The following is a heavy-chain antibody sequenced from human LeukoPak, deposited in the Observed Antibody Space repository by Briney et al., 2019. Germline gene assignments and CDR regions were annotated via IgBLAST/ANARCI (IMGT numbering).Heavy chain of an antibody. Sequence: ASVKVSCKASGYTFTSYGIIWVRQAPGQGLEWMGWISAYNGNTNYAQKLQGRVTMTTDTYTSTAYMELRSLRSDDTAVYYCARDPCRSTSCYAHWFDPWGQGTLVTVSS. J-gene: IGHJ5*02. V-gene: IGHV1-18*01. CDR3: ARDPCRSTSCYAHWFDP. D-gene: IGHD2-2*01. CDR1: GYTFTSYG. CDR2: ISAYNGNT.